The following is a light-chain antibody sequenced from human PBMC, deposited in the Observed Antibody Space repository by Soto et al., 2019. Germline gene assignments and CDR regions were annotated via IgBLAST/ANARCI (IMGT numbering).Light chain of an antibody. V-gene: IGLV2-14*01. Sequence: QSALTQPASVSGSPGQSITISCTGTSSDVGGYEFVSWYQQHPGKAPKLMIYEVSNRPSGVSSRFSGSKSGTSASLAITGLQAEDEADYYCQSYDNSLSVYVFGTGTKVTVL. CDR1: SSDVGGYEF. J-gene: IGLJ1*01. CDR2: EVS. CDR3: QSYDNSLSVYV.